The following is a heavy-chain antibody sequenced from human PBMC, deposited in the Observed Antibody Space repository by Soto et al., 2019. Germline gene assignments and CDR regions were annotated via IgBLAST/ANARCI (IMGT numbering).Heavy chain of an antibody. CDR3: ARVVPGAEAWFGP. J-gene: IGHJ5*02. Sequence: SVKVSCKTSRYTFSNYGITWVRQAPGQPLEWLGWISLYSDGTNYAQKFQGRVSMTTDTSTTTAYMELRSLRSDDTAVYYCARVVPGAEAWFGPWGQGTLVTVSS. CDR1: RYTFSNYG. CDR2: ISLYSDGT. V-gene: IGHV1-18*01. D-gene: IGHD2-2*01.